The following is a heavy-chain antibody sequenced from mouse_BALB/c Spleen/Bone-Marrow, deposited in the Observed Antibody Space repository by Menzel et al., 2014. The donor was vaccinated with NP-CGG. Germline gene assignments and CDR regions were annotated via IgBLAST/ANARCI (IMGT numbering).Heavy chain of an antibody. CDR1: GYTFTSYW. CDR2: INPSTGYT. V-gene: IGHV1-7*01. D-gene: IGHD2-4*01. CDR3: ARDDYDAIAY. Sequence: VKLMESGAELAKPGASVKMSCKASGYTFTSYWMHWVKQRPGQGLEWIGYINPSTGYTEYNQKFKDKATLTAVKSSTPAYMQLRSLTSEDSAVYYCARDDYDAIAYWGQGTLVTVSA. J-gene: IGHJ3*01.